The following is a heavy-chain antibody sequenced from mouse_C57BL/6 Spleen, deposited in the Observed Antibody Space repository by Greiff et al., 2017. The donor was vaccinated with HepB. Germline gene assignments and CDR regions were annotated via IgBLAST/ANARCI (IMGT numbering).Heavy chain of an antibody. CDR1: GFTFSSYA. CDR2: ISDGGSYT. D-gene: IGHD1-1*01. J-gene: IGHJ1*03. CDR3: ARGPGYGSSYWYFDV. V-gene: IGHV5-4*01. Sequence: EVHLVESGGGLVKPGGSLKLSCAASGFTFSSYAMSWVRQTPEKRLEWVATISDGGSYTYYPDNVKGRFTISRDNAKNNLYLQMSHLKSEDTAMYYCARGPGYGSSYWYFDVWGTGTTVTVSS.